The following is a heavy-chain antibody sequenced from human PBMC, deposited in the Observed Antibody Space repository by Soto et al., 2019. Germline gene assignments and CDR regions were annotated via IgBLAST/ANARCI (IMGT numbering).Heavy chain of an antibody. CDR1: GFTFSSYG. CDR3: ARVHLPYYDILTGYYYYFDY. Sequence: PGGSLRLSCAASGFTFSSYGMHWVRQAPGKGLEWVAVIWYDGSNKYYADSVKGRFTISRDNSKNTLYLQMNSPRAEDTAVYYCARVHLPYYDILTGYYYYFDYWGQGTLVTVSS. CDR2: IWYDGSNK. J-gene: IGHJ4*02. V-gene: IGHV3-33*01. D-gene: IGHD3-9*01.